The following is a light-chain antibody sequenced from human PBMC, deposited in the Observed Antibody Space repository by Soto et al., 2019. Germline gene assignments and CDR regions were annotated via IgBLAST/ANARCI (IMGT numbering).Light chain of an antibody. J-gene: IGKJ1*01. CDR1: QSIHTY. CDR2: VAS. CDR3: QQSYTTPWT. V-gene: IGKV1-39*01. Sequence: DIQMTQSPSSLSASVGDRVTITCRASQSIHTYLNWYHQKPGKAPKFLIYVASNLQGGVPSRFSGSGSGTDFTLTISSLQPEDFATYYCQQSYTTPWTFGQGTKVEIE.